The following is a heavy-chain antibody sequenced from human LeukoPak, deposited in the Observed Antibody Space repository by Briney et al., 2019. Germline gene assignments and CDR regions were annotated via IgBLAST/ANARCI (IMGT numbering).Heavy chain of an antibody. J-gene: IGHJ4*02. V-gene: IGHV3-48*04. CDR2: ISSSSSTI. CDR1: GFTFSSYS. CDR3: ARRRYSGYDYYFDY. Sequence: GGSLRLSCAASGFTFSSYSMNWVRQAPGKGLEWVSYISSSSSTIYYADSVKGRFTISRDNAKNSLYLQMNSLRAEDTAVYYCARRRYSGYDYYFDYWGQGTLVTVSS. D-gene: IGHD5-12*01.